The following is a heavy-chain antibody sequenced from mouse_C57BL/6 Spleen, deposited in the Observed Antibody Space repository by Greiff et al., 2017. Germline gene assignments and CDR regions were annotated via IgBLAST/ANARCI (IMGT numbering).Heavy chain of an antibody. Sequence: EVQLQQSGPELVKPGASVKIPCKASGYTFTDYNMDWVKQSHGKSLEWIGDINPNNGGTIYNQKFKGKATLTVDKSSSTAYMELRSLTSEDTAVYYCARGENDYDEETPWFAYWGQGTLGTVSA. J-gene: IGHJ3*01. CDR2: INPNNGGT. CDR3: ARGENDYDEETPWFAY. D-gene: IGHD2-4*01. CDR1: GYTFTDYN. V-gene: IGHV1-18*01.